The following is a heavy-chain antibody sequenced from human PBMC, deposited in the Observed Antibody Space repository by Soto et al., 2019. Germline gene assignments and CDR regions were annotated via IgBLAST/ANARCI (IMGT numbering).Heavy chain of an antibody. D-gene: IGHD3-22*01. CDR1: GGSISSSSYY. V-gene: IGHV4-39*07. CDR2: IYYSGST. CDR3: ARPGSNYYDSSGYWGPRDY. Sequence: SETRSLTCTVSGGSISSSSYYWGWIRQPPGKGLEWIGSIYYSGSTYYNPSLKSRVTISVDTSKNQFSLKLSSVTAADTAVYYCARPGSNYYDSSGYWGPRDYWGQGTLVTVSS. J-gene: IGHJ4*02.